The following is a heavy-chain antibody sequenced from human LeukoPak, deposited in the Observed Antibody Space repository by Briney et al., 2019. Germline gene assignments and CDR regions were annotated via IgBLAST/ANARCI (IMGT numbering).Heavy chain of an antibody. J-gene: IGHJ4*02. CDR1: GGSISNSNW. D-gene: IGHD2-2*01. CDR2: IYHSGNT. V-gene: IGHV4-4*02. Sequence: SETLSLTCAVSGGSISNSNWWSWVRQPPGKGLEWIGEIYHSGNTNYNPSLKSRVTISVDTSKNQFSLKLSSVTAADTAVYYCARGGEDIVVVPGSYFDYWGQGTLVTVSS. CDR3: ARGGEDIVVVPGSYFDY.